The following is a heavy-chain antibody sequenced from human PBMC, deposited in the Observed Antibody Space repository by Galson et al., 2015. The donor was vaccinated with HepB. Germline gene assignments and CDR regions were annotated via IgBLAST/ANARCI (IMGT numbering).Heavy chain of an antibody. D-gene: IGHD5-18*01. Sequence: SLRLSCAASGFTVSSNYMSWVRQAPGKGLEWVSVIYSGGSTYYADSVKGRFTISRDNSKNTLYLQMNSLRAEDTAVYYCARDVSSYGSLGLDYWGQGTLVTVSS. CDR3: ARDVSSYGSLGLDY. J-gene: IGHJ4*02. CDR1: GFTVSSNY. V-gene: IGHV3-53*01. CDR2: IYSGGST.